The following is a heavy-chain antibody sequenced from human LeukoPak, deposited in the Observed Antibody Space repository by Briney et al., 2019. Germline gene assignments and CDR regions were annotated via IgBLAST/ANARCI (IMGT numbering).Heavy chain of an antibody. J-gene: IGHJ4*02. V-gene: IGHV3-23*01. D-gene: IGHD5-12*01. CDR2: ISGGGGST. Sequence: GGSLRVSCTASGFTFSSYAMSWVRQAPGKGLEWVSVISGGGGSTYYADSVKGQFTISRDNSKNTLFLQMNSLRAEDTAVYYCAKDAGSTLTTIRRDYWGQGTPVTVSS. CDR1: GFTFSSYA. CDR3: AKDAGSTLTTIRRDY.